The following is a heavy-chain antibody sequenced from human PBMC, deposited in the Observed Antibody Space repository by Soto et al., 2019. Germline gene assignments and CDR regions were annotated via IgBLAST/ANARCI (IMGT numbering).Heavy chain of an antibody. CDR2: ISSNGGST. Sequence: EVQLVESGGGLVQPGGSLRLSCAASGFTFSSYAMHWVRQAPGKGLEYVSAISSNGGSTYYANSVKGRFTISRDNSKNTLYLQMGSLRAEDMAVYYCARGTVRIDYWGQGTLVTVSS. D-gene: IGHD4-17*01. V-gene: IGHV3-64*01. CDR1: GFTFSSYA. J-gene: IGHJ4*02. CDR3: ARGTVRIDY.